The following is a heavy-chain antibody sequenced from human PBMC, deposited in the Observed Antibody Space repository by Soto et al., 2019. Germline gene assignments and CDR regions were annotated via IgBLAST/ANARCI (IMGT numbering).Heavy chain of an antibody. CDR1: GGTSGNLD. J-gene: IGHJ5*02. V-gene: IGHV4-59*11. CDR2: IYYSGST. CDR3: ARDISSREVAGDNGFDP. D-gene: IGHD6-19*01. Sequence: ALVLLPHRYSVSGGTSGNLDGRWILQHPGKGLEWIGYIYYSGSTNYNPSLKSRVTISVATSKNQFSLQLSSVTAADPAVYYCARDISSREVAGDNGFDPWAKGPLVSFPS.